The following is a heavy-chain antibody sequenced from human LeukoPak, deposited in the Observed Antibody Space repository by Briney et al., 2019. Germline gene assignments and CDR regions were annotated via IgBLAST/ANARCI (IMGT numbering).Heavy chain of an antibody. CDR3: ARVSNGSSSYDY. CDR2: INLDGSKT. D-gene: IGHD2-15*01. CDR1: GFTFSRYW. V-gene: IGHV3-74*01. J-gene: IGHJ4*02. Sequence: GGSLRLSCAAPGFTFSRYWMLWGRQAPGKGLGWVSRINLDGSKTNYADSVKGRFTISRDNAKNTVYLQMSSLRADDTAVYYCARVSNGSSSYDYWGQGTLVTVSS.